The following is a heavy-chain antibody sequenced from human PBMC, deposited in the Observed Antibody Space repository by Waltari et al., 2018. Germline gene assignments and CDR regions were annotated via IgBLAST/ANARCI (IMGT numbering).Heavy chain of an antibody. CDR2: IIPIFGTA. Sequence: QVQLVQSGAEVKKPGSSVKVSCKASGGTFSSYAISWVRQAPGQGLEWMGGIIPIFGTANYAQKFQGRVTITADKSTSTAYMELSSLRSEDTAVYYCARGKCDDSSGYYLTGYYFDYWGQGTLVTVSS. D-gene: IGHD3-22*01. CDR1: GGTFSSYA. J-gene: IGHJ4*02. CDR3: ARGKCDDSSGYYLTGYYFDY. V-gene: IGHV1-69*14.